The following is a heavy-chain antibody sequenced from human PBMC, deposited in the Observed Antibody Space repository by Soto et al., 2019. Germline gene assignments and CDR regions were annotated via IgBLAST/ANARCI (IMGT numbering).Heavy chain of an antibody. Sequence: QVQLQESGPGLVKPSETLSLTCTVSGGSISSYYWSWIRQPPGKGLEWITYIYYSGSTNYNPSRKSRVTISVDRSKNQFSLKLSSVTAADTAVYYCAKRYSGYDDAFDIWGQGTTVTVSS. CDR1: GGSISSYY. CDR2: IYYSGST. V-gene: IGHV4-59*08. CDR3: AKRYSGYDDAFDI. D-gene: IGHD5-12*01. J-gene: IGHJ3*02.